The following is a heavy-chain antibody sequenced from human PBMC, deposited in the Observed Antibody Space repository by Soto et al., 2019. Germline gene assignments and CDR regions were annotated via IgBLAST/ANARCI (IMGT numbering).Heavy chain of an antibody. CDR3: ARRELSKYYYGMDV. J-gene: IGHJ6*02. D-gene: IGHD1-7*01. CDR1: GYTFTSYG. V-gene: IGHV1-18*04. Sequence: ASVKVSCKASGYTFTSYGISWVRQAPGQGLEWMGWISAYNGNTNYAQKLQGRVTMTTDTSTSTAYMELRSLRSDDTAVYYCARRELSKYYYGMDVWGQGTTVTVSS. CDR2: ISAYNGNT.